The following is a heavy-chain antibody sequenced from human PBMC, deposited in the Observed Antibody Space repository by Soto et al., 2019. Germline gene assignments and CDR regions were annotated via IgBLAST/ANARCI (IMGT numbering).Heavy chain of an antibody. V-gene: IGHV1-69*04. CDR2: NIPMLSIS. Sequence: QVQLVQSGAEVKKPGSSVKVSCKASRDTINSYPLSWVRQAPGQGLEWMGRNIPMLSISNYAQNFQDRVTITADKSSGTAYVELSARRSEDTAVYYCATDYMPEAGTGAFEIWGQGTMVTVSS. J-gene: IGHJ3*02. D-gene: IGHD1-7*01. CDR3: ATDYMPEAGTGAFEI. CDR1: RDTINSYP.